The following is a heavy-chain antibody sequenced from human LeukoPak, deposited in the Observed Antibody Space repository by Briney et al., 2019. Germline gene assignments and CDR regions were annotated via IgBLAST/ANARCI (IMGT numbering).Heavy chain of an antibody. Sequence: GASVKVSCKASGYSFTMYGISWVRQAPGQGLEYLGWISASDGTTNYAQKVQDRVTMTTDTSTSTAYLELRSLRSEDTAVYYCARCGAAVTTHFSHWGQGTLVTVSS. D-gene: IGHD4-17*01. J-gene: IGHJ4*02. V-gene: IGHV1-18*01. CDR3: ARCGAAVTTHFSH. CDR1: GYSFTMYG. CDR2: ISASDGTT.